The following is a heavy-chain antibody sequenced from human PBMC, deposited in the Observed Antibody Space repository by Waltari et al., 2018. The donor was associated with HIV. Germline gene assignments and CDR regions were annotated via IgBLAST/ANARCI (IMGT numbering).Heavy chain of an antibody. V-gene: IGHV1-2*02. D-gene: IGHD1-26*01. J-gene: IGHJ4*02. Sequence: QVQLVQSGAEVKKPGASVKVSCKASGYTFTGYYMHWVRQAPGQGLECKRWSNPNSGGTNDAQNFQGRVNMSRDTSISTAYMEMSRLKSDDTAVYYCARDSYSGNSYSLFNFWGQGTLVTVSS. CDR1: GYTFTGYY. CDR2: SNPNSGGT. CDR3: ARDSYSGNSYSLFNF.